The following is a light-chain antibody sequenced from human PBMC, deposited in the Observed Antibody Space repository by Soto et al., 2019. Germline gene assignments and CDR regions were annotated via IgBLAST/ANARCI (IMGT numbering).Light chain of an antibody. J-gene: IGLJ1*01. Sequence: QSVLAQPPSASGAPGQPVTISCTGTRSDVGGYNYVSGYQQHPGKAPKLVIYEVSKRPSGVPDRFSGSKSGNTASLTVSGLQAEDEADYYCSSYAGSNNFGVFGTGTKVTVL. CDR2: EVS. CDR1: RSDVGGYNY. CDR3: SSYAGSNNFGV. V-gene: IGLV2-8*01.